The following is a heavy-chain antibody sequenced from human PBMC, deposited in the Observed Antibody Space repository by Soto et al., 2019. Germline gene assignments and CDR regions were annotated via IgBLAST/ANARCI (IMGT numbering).Heavy chain of an antibody. V-gene: IGHV3-23*01. Sequence: EVQLLESGGGLVQPGGSLRLSCAASRFTFSTYIMSWVRQAPGKGLEWVSGISGSGGTTYYADSVKGRFTISRDNSKSTLYLQMSSLRAEDTAVYYGAKYGGGATSGWYFDLWGRGTLVTVSS. J-gene: IGHJ2*01. CDR1: RFTFSTYI. D-gene: IGHD1-26*01. CDR3: AKYGGGATSGWYFDL. CDR2: ISGSGGTT.